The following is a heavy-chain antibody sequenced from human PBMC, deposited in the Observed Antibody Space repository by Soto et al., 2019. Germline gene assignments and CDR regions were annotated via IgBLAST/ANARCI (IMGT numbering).Heavy chain of an antibody. Sequence: PSETLSLTCSVSGGIISSSDCYWGWIRQPPGKGLEWIGSLYCDGSTYYNPSLKSRVTISVDTSKNQFSLKLSSVTAADTAAYYCARRVEVVAKNYFDYWGQGALVTVSS. D-gene: IGHD2-2*01. V-gene: IGHV4-39*01. J-gene: IGHJ4*02. CDR2: LYCDGST. CDR3: ARRVEVVAKNYFDY. CDR1: GGIISSSDCY.